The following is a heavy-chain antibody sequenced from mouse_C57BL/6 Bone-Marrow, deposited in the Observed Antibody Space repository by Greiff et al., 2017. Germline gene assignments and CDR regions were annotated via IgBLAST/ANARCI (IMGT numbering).Heavy chain of an antibody. D-gene: IGHD4-1*01. CDR2: IDPSDSYT. Sequence: QVQLQQPGAELVMPGASVKLSCKASGYTFTSYWMHWVKQRPGQGLEWIGEIDPSDSYTNYNHKFKGKSTLTVDKSSSTAYMQLSSLTSEDSAVYYCARGRRLGRRAWVAYWGQGTLVTVSA. V-gene: IGHV1-69*01. CDR3: ARGRRLGRRAWVAY. J-gene: IGHJ3*01. CDR1: GYTFTSYW.